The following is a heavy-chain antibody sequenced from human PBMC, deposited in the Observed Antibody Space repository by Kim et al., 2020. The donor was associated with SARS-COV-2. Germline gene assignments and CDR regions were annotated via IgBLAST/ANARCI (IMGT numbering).Heavy chain of an antibody. D-gene: IGHD6-19*01. CDR2: IYYSGST. CDR3: ARDGGSGWYDY. CDR1: GGSISSSSYY. J-gene: IGHJ4*02. Sequence: SETLSLTCTVSGGSISSSSYYWGWIRQPPGKGLEWIGSIYYSGSTYYNPSLKSRVTISVDTSKNQFSLKLSSVTAADTAVYYCARDGGSGWYDYWGQGTLVTVSS. V-gene: IGHV4-39*07.